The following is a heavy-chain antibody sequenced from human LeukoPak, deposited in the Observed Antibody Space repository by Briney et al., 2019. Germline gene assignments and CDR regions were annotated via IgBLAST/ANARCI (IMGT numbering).Heavy chain of an antibody. J-gene: IGHJ4*02. D-gene: IGHD1-26*01. Sequence: PSETLSLTCTVSGGSISSSSYYWGWIRQPPGKGLEWIGSIYYSGSTYYNPSLKSRVTISVDTSKNQFSLKPSSVTAADTAVYYRARPYGGGSYWFDYWGQGTLVTVSS. CDR2: IYYSGST. V-gene: IGHV4-39*01. CDR1: GGSISSSSYY. CDR3: ARPYGGGSYWFDY.